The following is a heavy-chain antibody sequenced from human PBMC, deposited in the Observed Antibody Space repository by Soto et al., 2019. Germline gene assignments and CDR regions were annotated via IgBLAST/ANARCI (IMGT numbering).Heavy chain of an antibody. D-gene: IGHD6-13*01. CDR3: ATTRGIAVGGSFDH. J-gene: IGHJ5*02. V-gene: IGHV4-39*01. Sequence: SETLSLTCTVSGGSISSGGYYWGWIRQPPGKGLEWVGTFYSGSTYNNPSLKSRVTISVDTSKNQFSLKLSSVAAEDTAIYYCATTRGIAVGGSFDHWGQGTLVTVSS. CDR1: GGSISSGGYY. CDR2: FYSGST.